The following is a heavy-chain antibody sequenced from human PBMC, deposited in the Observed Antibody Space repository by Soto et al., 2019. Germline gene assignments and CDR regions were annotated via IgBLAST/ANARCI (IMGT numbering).Heavy chain of an antibody. V-gene: IGHV3-30*03. CDR2: ISYDGSNK. CDR1: GFTFSSYG. Sequence: QVQLVESGGGVVQPGRSLRLSCAASGFTFSSYGMHWVRQAPGKGLEWVAVISYDGSNKYYADSVKGRFTISRDNSKNTLYLQMNSLRAEDTAVYYCARNLRLLGVRQDYYYYYGMDVWGQGTTVTVSS. CDR3: ARNLRLLGVRQDYYYYYGMDV. J-gene: IGHJ6*02. D-gene: IGHD3-3*01.